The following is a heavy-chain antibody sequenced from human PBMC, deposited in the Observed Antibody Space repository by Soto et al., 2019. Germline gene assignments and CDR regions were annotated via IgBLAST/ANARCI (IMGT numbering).Heavy chain of an antibody. CDR2: INHSGST. CDR1: GGSFSGYY. V-gene: IGHV4-34*01. CDR3: ARGLTLLRYFDWPLAFDY. Sequence: QVQLQQWGAGLLKPSETLSLTCAVYGGSFSGYYWGWIRQPPGKGLEWIGEINHSGSTNYNPSLKSRVTISVDTSKNQVSLKLSSVTAADTAVYYCARGLTLLRYFDWPLAFDYWGQGTLVTVSS. D-gene: IGHD3-9*01. J-gene: IGHJ4*02.